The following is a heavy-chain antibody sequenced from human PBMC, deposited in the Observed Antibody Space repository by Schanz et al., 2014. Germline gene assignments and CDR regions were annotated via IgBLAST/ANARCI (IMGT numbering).Heavy chain of an antibody. CDR1: GFTFSSYA. V-gene: IGHV3-23*04. J-gene: IGHJ4*02. Sequence: EVQLVESGGGLVQPGGSLRLSCAASGFTFSSYAMSWVRQAPGKGLEWVSAISGSGGSTYYADSVKGRFTISRDNSKNTLYLQMNSLRPEDTAVYYCARGSLAGYVALLMAANDYWGQGTLLTVSS. CDR3: ARGSLAGYVALLMAANDY. D-gene: IGHD2-15*01. CDR2: ISGSGGST.